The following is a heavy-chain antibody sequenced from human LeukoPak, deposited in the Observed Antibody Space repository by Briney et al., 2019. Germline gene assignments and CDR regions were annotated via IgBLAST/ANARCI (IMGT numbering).Heavy chain of an antibody. J-gene: IGHJ4*02. D-gene: IGHD6-6*01. CDR1: GGSISSSSYY. CDR2: IYYSGST. CDR3: ARHRGSSSLFDY. V-gene: IGHV4-39*01. Sequence: SETLSLTCTVSGGSISSSSYYWGWIRQPPGEGLEWIGSIYYSGSTYYNPSLKSRVTISVDTSKNQFSLKLSSVTAADTAVYYCARHRGSSSLFDYWGQGTLVTVSS.